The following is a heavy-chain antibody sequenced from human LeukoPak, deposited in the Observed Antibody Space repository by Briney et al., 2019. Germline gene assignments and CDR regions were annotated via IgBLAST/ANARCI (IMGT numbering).Heavy chain of an antibody. Sequence: PGGSLRLSCAASGFTFSSYSMNWVRQAPGKGLEWVSSISSSSSYIYYADSVKGRFTISRDNAKNSLYLQMNSLRAEDTAVYYCARVPSYGGNSYSFDYWGQGTLVTVSS. CDR3: ARVPSYGGNSYSFDY. CDR1: GFTFSSYS. CDR2: ISSSSSYI. D-gene: IGHD2-15*01. J-gene: IGHJ4*02. V-gene: IGHV3-21*01.